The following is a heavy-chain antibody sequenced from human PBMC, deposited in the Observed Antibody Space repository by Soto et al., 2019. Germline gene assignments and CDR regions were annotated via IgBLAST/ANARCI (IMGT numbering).Heavy chain of an antibody. CDR2: IDPSDSDT. Sequence: LGESLKISCKGSGYTFTKYWISWVRHMSGKGLEWMGRIDPSDSDTTYSPSFQGHVTLSADKSISTVYLSWSSLKASDSAIYYCARHSSGWAYFDFWGQGTLVTVSS. D-gene: IGHD6-19*01. J-gene: IGHJ4*02. V-gene: IGHV5-10-1*01. CDR3: ARHSSGWAYFDF. CDR1: GYTFTKYW.